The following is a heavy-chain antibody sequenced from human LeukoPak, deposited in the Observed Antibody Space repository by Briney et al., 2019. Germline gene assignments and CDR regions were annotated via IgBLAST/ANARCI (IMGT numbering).Heavy chain of an antibody. CDR2: ISGSGGST. CDR3: AKDRNSVGSSYNY. CDR1: GFTFSSYA. J-gene: IGHJ4*02. Sequence: QTGGSLRLSCAASGFTFSSYAVTWVRQAPGKGLEWVSAISGSGGSTYYADSVKGRFTISRDNSKNTLYLQMNSLRAEDTAVYYCAKDRNSVGSSYNYWGQGTLVTVSS. V-gene: IGHV3-23*01. D-gene: IGHD6-6*01.